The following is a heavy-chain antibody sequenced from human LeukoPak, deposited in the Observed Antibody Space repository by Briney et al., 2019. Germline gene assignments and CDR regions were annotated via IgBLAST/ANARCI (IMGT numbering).Heavy chain of an antibody. CDR2: ISDSGDKT. V-gene: IGHV3-23*01. Sequence: GGSLRLSCALSRVTLTNYAITSVPQAPGKGLESVSTISDSGDKTYYAESVKGRFTISRDKSKNTLYLQLNSLRAEDAAVFYCARELEWLGKYYFDYWGQGTLVTVSS. CDR1: RVTLTNYA. CDR3: ARELEWLGKYYFDY. D-gene: IGHD3-10*01. J-gene: IGHJ4*02.